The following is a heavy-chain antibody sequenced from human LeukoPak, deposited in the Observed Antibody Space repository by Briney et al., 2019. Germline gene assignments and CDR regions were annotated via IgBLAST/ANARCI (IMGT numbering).Heavy chain of an antibody. CDR2: ISGSGGST. J-gene: IGHJ3*02. CDR1: GFTVSSNY. D-gene: IGHD3-22*01. CDR3: AKPVPDYDSTLGAFDI. Sequence: GGSLRLSCAASGFTVSSNYMSWVRQAPGKGLEWVSAISGSGGSTYYADSVKGRFTISRDNYKNTLYLQMNSLRAEDTAVYYCAKPVPDYDSTLGAFDIWGQGTMVTVSS. V-gene: IGHV3-23*01.